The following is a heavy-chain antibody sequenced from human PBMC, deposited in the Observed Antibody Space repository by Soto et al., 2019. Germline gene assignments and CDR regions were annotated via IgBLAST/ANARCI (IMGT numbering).Heavy chain of an antibody. V-gene: IGHV3-9*01. CDR1: GFTFDDYA. Sequence: GGSLRLSCAASGFTFDDYAMHWVRQAPGKGLEWVSGISWNSGSIGYADSVKGRFTISRDNAKNSLYLQMNSLRAEDTALYYCANSKSVRGDAFDIWGQGTMVTVSS. CDR3: ANSKSVRGDAFDI. D-gene: IGHD3-10*01. J-gene: IGHJ3*02. CDR2: ISWNSGSI.